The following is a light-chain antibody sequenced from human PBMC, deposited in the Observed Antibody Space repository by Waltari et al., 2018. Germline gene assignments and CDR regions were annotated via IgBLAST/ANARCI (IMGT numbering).Light chain of an antibody. J-gene: IGKJ5*01. V-gene: IGKV1-33*01. CDR1: QDISNY. CDR2: DAS. CDR3: QQYDNLLPG. Sequence: DIQMTQSPSSLSASVGDRVTITCQASQDISNYLNWYQPKPGKAPKLLIYDASNLETGVPSRFSGSGSGTDFTFTISSLQPEDIATYYCQQYDNLLPGFGQGTRLEIK.